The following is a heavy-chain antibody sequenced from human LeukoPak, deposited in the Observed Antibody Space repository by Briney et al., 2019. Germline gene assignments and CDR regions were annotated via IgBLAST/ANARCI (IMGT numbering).Heavy chain of an antibody. V-gene: IGHV3-7*04. D-gene: IGHD6-13*01. Sequence: GGSLRLSCVPSGLTFSAFWMNWVRQAPGKGLEWVANIKEDGGEKNYVESVEGRFTISRDNAQNVMYLQMNNLRVEDTGIYYCARGRPTPGTDYWGQGTLVTVSS. CDR1: GLTFSAFW. J-gene: IGHJ4*02. CDR3: ARGRPTPGTDY. CDR2: IKEDGGEK.